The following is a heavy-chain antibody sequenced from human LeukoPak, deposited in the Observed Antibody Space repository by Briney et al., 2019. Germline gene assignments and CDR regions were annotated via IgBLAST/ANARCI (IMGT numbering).Heavy chain of an antibody. V-gene: IGHV3-48*01. CDR2: ISSSSSNV. CDR3: ARDSNFYDSGTYWGYYFDY. Sequence: GGSLRLSCAASGLTLSRYSMNWVRQAPGEGLEWVSYISSSSSNVNYAESGKGRFTISRDNAKNSLYLQMNSLRAEDTAVYYCARDSNFYDSGTYWGYYFDYWGQGTLVTVSS. D-gene: IGHD3-10*01. J-gene: IGHJ4*02. CDR1: GLTLSRYS.